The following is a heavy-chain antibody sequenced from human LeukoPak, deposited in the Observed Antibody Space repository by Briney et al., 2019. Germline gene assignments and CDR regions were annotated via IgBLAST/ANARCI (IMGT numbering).Heavy chain of an antibody. D-gene: IGHD5-18*01. CDR2: INPNSGGT. J-gene: IGHJ4*02. CDR1: GYTFTGYY. Sequence: ASVKVSCKASGYTFTGYYIHSVRQAPGQGLEWMGRINPNSGGTDHAQKFQGRVTMTRDTSTSTAYMELNRPRSEDTAVYYCARWYTPTGTTDYWGQGTLVTVSS. V-gene: IGHV1-2*06. CDR3: ARWYTPTGTTDY.